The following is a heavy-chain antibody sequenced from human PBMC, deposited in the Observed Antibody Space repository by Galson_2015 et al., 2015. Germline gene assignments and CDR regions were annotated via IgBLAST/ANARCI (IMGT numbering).Heavy chain of an antibody. D-gene: IGHD6-19*01. V-gene: IGHV3-53*05. Sequence: SLRLSCAASGFTVSGNYVNWVRQAPGKGLEWVSVIYSAGSTYYADSVKGRFTISRDNSKNTLYLQMNSLTAEDTAMYYCARLSGPIAVHAFDIWGQGTMVTVSS. CDR1: GFTVSGNY. CDR3: ARLSGPIAVHAFDI. J-gene: IGHJ3*02. CDR2: IYSAGST.